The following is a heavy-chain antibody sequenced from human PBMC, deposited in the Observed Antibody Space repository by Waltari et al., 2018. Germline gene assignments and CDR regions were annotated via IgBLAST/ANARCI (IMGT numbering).Heavy chain of an antibody. D-gene: IGHD4-4*01. CDR2: IYYSGST. V-gene: IGHV4-59*01. Sequence: LEWIGYIYYSGSTNYNPSLKSRVTISVDTSKNQFSLKLSSVTAADTAVYYCARFYSIPMDVWGKGSTVTVSS. CDR3: ARFYSIPMDV. J-gene: IGHJ6*03.